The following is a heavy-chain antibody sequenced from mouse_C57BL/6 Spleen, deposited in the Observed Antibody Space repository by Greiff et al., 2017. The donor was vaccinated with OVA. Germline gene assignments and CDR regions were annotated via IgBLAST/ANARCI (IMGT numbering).Heavy chain of an antibody. D-gene: IGHD2-1*01. J-gene: IGHJ3*01. V-gene: IGHV3-6*01. CDR1: GYSITSGYY. CDR2: ISYDGSN. Sequence: EVKLMESGPGLVKPSQSLSLTCSVTGYSITSGYYWNWIRQFPGNKLEWMGYISYDGSNNYNPSLKNRIPITRDTSKNQFFLKLNSVTTEDTATYYGARDLSIYYGNYVDYWGQGTLVAVSA. CDR3: ARDLSIYYGNYVDY.